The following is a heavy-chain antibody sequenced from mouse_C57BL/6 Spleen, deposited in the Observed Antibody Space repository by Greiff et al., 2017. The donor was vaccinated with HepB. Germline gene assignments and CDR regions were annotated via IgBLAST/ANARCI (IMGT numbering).Heavy chain of an antibody. J-gene: IGHJ3*01. CDR1: GYSITSGYY. Sequence: DVKLQESGPGLVKPSQSLSLTCSVTGYSITSGYYWNWIRQFPGNKLEWMGYISYDGSNNYNPSLKNRISITRDTSKNQFFLKLNSVTTEDTATYYCAREALYDGYLAWFAYWGQGTLVTVSA. CDR3: AREALYDGYLAWFAY. V-gene: IGHV3-6*01. CDR2: ISYDGSN. D-gene: IGHD2-3*01.